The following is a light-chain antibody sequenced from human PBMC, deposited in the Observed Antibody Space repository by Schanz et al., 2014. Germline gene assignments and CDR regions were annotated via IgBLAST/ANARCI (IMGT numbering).Light chain of an antibody. Sequence: EIVMTQSPATLSVSPGERATLSCRASQSVSSNLAWYQQKPGQAPRLLIYGASTRATGIPDRFSGSGSGTDFTLTISRLEPEDVAVYYCQQYGSSPPGVTFGPGTKVDIK. CDR3: QQYGSSPPGVT. V-gene: IGKV3-20*01. J-gene: IGKJ3*01. CDR2: GAS. CDR1: QSVSSN.